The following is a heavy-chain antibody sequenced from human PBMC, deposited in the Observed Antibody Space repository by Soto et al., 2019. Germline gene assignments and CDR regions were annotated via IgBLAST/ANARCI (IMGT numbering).Heavy chain of an antibody. J-gene: IGHJ6*02. D-gene: IGHD6-6*01. CDR3: ARELNDSSLSRMDGMDV. V-gene: IGHV5-10-1*01. CDR1: GYRFTSYW. CDR2: IDASGSYT. Sequence: GESLKISCKGSGYRFTSYWISWVRQMPEKGLEWIGSIDASGSYTNYSQSFQGHVTISVERSTNTAYLQWSSLSDSDAAMYYCARELNDSSLSRMDGMDVWGQGTTVTVSS.